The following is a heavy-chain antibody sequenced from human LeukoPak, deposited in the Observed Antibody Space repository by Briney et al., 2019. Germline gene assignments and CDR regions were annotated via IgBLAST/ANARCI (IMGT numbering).Heavy chain of an antibody. J-gene: IGHJ4*02. V-gene: IGHV1-2*06. CDR3: ARDCTSTSCRSGL. Sequence: ASVKVSCKASGYTFSDYYIHWVRQAPGQGLVCMGRVTPNSGDTAYAQKFQGRVTMTRDTSPSTAYMELSSLRSDDTAVYYCARDCTSTSCRSGLWGQGTLVTVSS. CDR1: GYTFSDYY. D-gene: IGHD2-2*01. CDR2: VTPNSGDT.